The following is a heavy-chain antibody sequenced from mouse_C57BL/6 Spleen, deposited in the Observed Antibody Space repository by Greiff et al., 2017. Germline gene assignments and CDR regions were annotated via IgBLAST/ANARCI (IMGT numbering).Heavy chain of an antibody. CDR1: GYTFTSYW. CDR3: ARRGGSSYFDY. D-gene: IGHD1-1*01. Sequence: QVQLQQPGAELVRPGSSVKLSCKASGYTFTSYWMHWVKQRPIQGLEWIGNIDPSDSETHYNQKFKDKATLTEDKSSSTAYMQLSSLTSEDSAVYYCARRGGSSYFDYWGQGTTLTVSS. V-gene: IGHV1-52*01. CDR2: IDPSDSET. J-gene: IGHJ2*01.